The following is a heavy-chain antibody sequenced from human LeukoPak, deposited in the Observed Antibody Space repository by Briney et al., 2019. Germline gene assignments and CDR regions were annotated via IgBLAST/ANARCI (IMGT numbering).Heavy chain of an antibody. CDR1: GFTFSNYW. J-gene: IGHJ4*02. V-gene: IGHV3-7*01. D-gene: IGHD4-11*01. CDR2: IKQDGSEK. Sequence: PGGSLRLSCAASGFTFSNYWMSWVRQAPGKGLEWVANIKQDGSEKYYVDSVKGRFTISRDNVKNSLYLQMNSLRDEDTALYYCARVEGKVTTSRGSFWGQGTLVTVSS. CDR3: ARVEGKVTTSRGSF.